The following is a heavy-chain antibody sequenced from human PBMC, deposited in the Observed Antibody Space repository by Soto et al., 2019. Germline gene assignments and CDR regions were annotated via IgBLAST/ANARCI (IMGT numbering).Heavy chain of an antibody. V-gene: IGHV4-30-4*01. CDR1: GGSISSGDYY. J-gene: IGHJ5*02. D-gene: IGHD1-26*01. Sequence: SETLSLTCTVSGGSISSGDYYWSWLRQPPGKGLEWIGYIYYNGRTYYSPSLTSRASISIDASKSQLSLKLSSVTAADTAVYYCARDLELNWFDPWGQGTLVTVSS. CDR2: IYYNGRT. CDR3: ARDLELNWFDP.